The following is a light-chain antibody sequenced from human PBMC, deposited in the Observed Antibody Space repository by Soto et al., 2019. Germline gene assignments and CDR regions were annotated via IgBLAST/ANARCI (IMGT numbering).Light chain of an antibody. J-gene: IGKJ2*01. V-gene: IGKV1-5*03. CDR2: KAS. Sequence: DIQMTQSPSXLSASVGDRVTITCRASQTISSWLAWYQQKPGKAPKLLIYKASSLKSGVPSRFSGSGSGTEFTLTISSLQPDDFATYYCQQYNSYPYTFGQGTKLELK. CDR3: QQYNSYPYT. CDR1: QTISSW.